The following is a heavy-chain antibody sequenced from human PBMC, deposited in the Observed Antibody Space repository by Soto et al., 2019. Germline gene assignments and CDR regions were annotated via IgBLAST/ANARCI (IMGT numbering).Heavy chain of an antibody. J-gene: IGHJ6*02. CDR3: ARLGSYSFYHYYGMDV. CDR1: GETFSSSL. V-gene: IGHV4-34*08. Sequence: SGTMYIARAVYGETFSSSLVGWFCKHTGKGLEWIGEINHSGSTNYDPSLKSRVTISVDTSKNQFSLKLGSVTAADTAVYYCARLGSYSFYHYYGMDVWGQGTTVTVS. CDR2: INHSGST. D-gene: IGHD1-26*01.